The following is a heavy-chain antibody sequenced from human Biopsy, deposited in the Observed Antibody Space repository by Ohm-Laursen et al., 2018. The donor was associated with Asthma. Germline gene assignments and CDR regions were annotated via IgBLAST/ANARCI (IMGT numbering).Heavy chain of an antibody. D-gene: IGHD5-12*01. CDR2: ISYDGNHK. Sequence: LSLTCAASGFMFRSFGMHWVRQAPGKGLEWVAVISYDGNHKFYEDSVNGRFTISRDNSKNTLYLQMNSLRTEDTAVYYCAKRRGYSGHDNDYWGQGTLVIVSS. CDR1: GFMFRSFG. V-gene: IGHV3-30*18. CDR3: AKRRGYSGHDNDY. J-gene: IGHJ4*02.